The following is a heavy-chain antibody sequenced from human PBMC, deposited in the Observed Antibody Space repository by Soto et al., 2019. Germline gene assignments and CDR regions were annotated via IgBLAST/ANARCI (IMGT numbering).Heavy chain of an antibody. J-gene: IGHJ6*02. V-gene: IGHV3-30-3*01. D-gene: IGHD4-17*01. CDR3: ARGEYDYGDYGEILKTLHLDYYYYYGMDV. Sequence: GGSLRLSCAASGFTFSSYAMHWVRQAPGKGLEWVAVISYDGSNKYYADSVKGRFTISRDNSKNTLYLQMNSLRAEDTAVYYCARGEYDYGDYGEILKTLHLDYYYYYGMDVWGQGTTVTVSS. CDR1: GFTFSSYA. CDR2: ISYDGSNK.